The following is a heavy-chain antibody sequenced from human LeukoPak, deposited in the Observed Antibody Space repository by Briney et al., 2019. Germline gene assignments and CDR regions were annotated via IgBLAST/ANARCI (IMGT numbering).Heavy chain of an antibody. J-gene: IGHJ4*02. CDR1: GGSLNSSRYY. V-gene: IGHV4-39*01. Sequence: SETLSLTCTVSGGSLNSSRYYWGWIRQSPGKGLEWIGCVSYSGNTYYKSSLKSRVTVSVDTSMKQLSLNMSSVTASDTAVYYCARYGGHFSRNSQFDFWGQGTLVTVSS. CDR3: ARYGGHFSRNSQFDF. D-gene: IGHD1-14*01. CDR2: VSYSGNT.